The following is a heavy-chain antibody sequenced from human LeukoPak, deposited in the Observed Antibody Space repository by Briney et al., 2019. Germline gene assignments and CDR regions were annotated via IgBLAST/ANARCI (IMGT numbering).Heavy chain of an antibody. CDR1: GGSISSGDYY. Sequence: SETLSLTCTVSGGSISSGDYYWSWIRQPPGKGLEWIGYIYYSGSTYYNPSLKSRVTISVDTSKNQFSLKLSSVTAADTALYYCAREGIVLGMDYWGQGTTVTVSS. J-gene: IGHJ6*02. V-gene: IGHV4-30-4*01. CDR3: AREGIVLGMDY. D-gene: IGHD2-8*02. CDR2: IYYSGST.